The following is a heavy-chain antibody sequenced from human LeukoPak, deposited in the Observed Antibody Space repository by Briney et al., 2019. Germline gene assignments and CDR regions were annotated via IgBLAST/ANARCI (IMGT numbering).Heavy chain of an antibody. CDR2: TYYRSKWYY. CDR1: GDSVSSNSAA. D-gene: IGHD5/OR15-5a*01. Sequence: SQTLSLTCAISGDSVSSNSAAWNWIRQSPSRGLEWLGRTYYRSKWYYNYAVSVESRLTIIPDTSKNQFTLQLNSVTPDDTAVYYCARGSYDSVLAWGQGTLVTVSS. V-gene: IGHV6-1*01. J-gene: IGHJ4*02. CDR3: ARGSYDSVLA.